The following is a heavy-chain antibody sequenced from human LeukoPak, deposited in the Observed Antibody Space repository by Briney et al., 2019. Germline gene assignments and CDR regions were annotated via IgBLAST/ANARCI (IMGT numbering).Heavy chain of an antibody. CDR2: ISYDGSNK. CDR1: GFTFSSYA. CDR3: ARVFLKQQLVRGFDY. Sequence: GGSLRLSCAASGFTFSSYAMHWVRQAPGKGLEWVAVISYDGSNKYYADSVKGRFTISRDNSKNTLYLQMNSLRAEDTAVYYCARVFLKQQLVRGFDYWGQGTLVTVSS. D-gene: IGHD6-13*01. V-gene: IGHV3-30-3*01. J-gene: IGHJ4*02.